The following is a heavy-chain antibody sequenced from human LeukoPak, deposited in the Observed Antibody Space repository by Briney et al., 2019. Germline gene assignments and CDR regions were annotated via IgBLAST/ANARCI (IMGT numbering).Heavy chain of an antibody. J-gene: IGHJ4*02. D-gene: IGHD3-22*01. CDR1: GFTFSSYA. CDR2: ISYDGSNK. V-gene: IGHV3-30-3*01. Sequence: GGSLRLSCAASGFTFSSYAMHWVRQAPGKGLEWVAVISYDGSNKYYADSVKGRFTISRDNSKNTLYLQMNSLRAEDTAVYYCATDYYDTRHLDNWGQGTLVTVSS. CDR3: ATDYYDTRHLDN.